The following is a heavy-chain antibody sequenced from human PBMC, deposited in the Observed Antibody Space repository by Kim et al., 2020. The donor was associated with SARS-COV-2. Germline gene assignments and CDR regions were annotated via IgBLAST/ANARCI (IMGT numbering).Heavy chain of an antibody. Sequence: SLKRRVTISVDTSKNQFSLKLSSVTAADTAVYYCASTLLYYYGSGSYGCWGQGTLVTVSS. V-gene: IGHV4-39*01. CDR3: ASTLLYYYGSGSYGC. J-gene: IGHJ4*02. D-gene: IGHD3-10*01.